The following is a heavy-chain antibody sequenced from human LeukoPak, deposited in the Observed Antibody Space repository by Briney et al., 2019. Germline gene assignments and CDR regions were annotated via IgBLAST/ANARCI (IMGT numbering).Heavy chain of an antibody. CDR1: GFTFSSYG. D-gene: IGHD3-10*01. CDR2: IWNDGSNK. Sequence: PGRSLRLSCAASGFTFSSYGIHWVRQAPGKGLEWVAVIWNDGSNKYYADSVKGRFTISRDNSKNTLYLQMNSLRAEDTAVYFCARARYGEPYCIDCWGQGTLVTVSS. J-gene: IGHJ4*02. CDR3: ARARYGEPYCIDC. V-gene: IGHV3-33*01.